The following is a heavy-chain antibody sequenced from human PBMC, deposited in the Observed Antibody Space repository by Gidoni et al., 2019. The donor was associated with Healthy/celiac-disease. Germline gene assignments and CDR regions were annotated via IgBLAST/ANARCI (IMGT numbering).Heavy chain of an antibody. V-gene: IGHV4-39*01. CDR2: IYYSGST. CDR3: ARQGSGWYVVY. J-gene: IGHJ4*02. D-gene: IGHD6-19*01. CDR1: GGSISSSSSY. Sequence: QLQLQESGPGLVKPSETLSLTCTVSGGSISSSSSYWGWIRQPPGKGLEWIGSIYYSGSTYYNPSLKSRVTISVDTSKNQFSLKLSSVTAADTAVYYCARQGSGWYVVYWGQGTLVTVSS.